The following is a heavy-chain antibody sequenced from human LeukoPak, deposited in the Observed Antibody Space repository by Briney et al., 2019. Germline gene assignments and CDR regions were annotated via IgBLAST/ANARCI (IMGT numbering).Heavy chain of an antibody. Sequence: ASVKVSCKASGGTFSSYAISWVRQAPGQGLEWMGRIIPIFGIANYAQKFQGRVTITADKSTSTAYMELSSLRSEDTAVYYCASASDYYGSGMNYWGQGTLVTVSS. J-gene: IGHJ4*02. CDR1: GGTFSSYA. V-gene: IGHV1-69*04. D-gene: IGHD3-10*01. CDR2: IIPIFGIA. CDR3: ASASDYYGSGMNY.